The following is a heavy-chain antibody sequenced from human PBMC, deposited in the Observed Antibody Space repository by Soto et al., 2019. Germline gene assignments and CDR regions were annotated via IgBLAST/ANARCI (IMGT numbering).Heavy chain of an antibody. Sequence: GALEVSGAASGFNLSSYATHWVRQAPGKGLEWVAVIAYDGSNKYYADSVKGRFTISRDNSKKTLYLQMKSLRAEDTAVYYSASSRSGSEYGIIDYWGQGSLVTVSS. CDR2: IAYDGSNK. J-gene: IGHJ4*02. V-gene: IGHV3-30-3*01. CDR1: GFNLSSYA. CDR3: ASSRSGSEYGIIDY. D-gene: IGHD1-26*01.